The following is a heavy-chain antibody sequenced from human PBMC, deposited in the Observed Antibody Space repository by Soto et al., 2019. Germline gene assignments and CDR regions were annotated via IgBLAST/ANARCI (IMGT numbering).Heavy chain of an antibody. CDR1: GGTFSSYT. Sequence: QVQLVQSGAEVKKPGSSVKVSCKASGGTFSSYTISWVRQAPGQGLEWMGRIIPILGIANYAQKFQGRVTITADKSTSTAYMELSSLRSEDTAVYYCARDPYYYDSSGYPVDYWGQGTLVTVSS. V-gene: IGHV1-69*08. D-gene: IGHD3-22*01. J-gene: IGHJ4*02. CDR3: ARDPYYYDSSGYPVDY. CDR2: IIPILGIA.